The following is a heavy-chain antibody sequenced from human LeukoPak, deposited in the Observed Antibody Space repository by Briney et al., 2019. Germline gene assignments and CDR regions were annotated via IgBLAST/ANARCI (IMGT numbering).Heavy chain of an antibody. J-gene: IGHJ4*02. CDR2: IIPIFGTA. CDR1: GGTFSSYA. D-gene: IGHD2-15*01. CDR3: ARDGDCSGGSCYSGGYY. Sequence: SVKVFCKASGGTFSSYAISWVRQAPGQGLEWMGGIIPIFGTANYAQKFQGRVTITADESTSTAYMELSSLRSEDTAVYYCARDGDCSGGSCYSGGYYWGQGTLVTVSS. V-gene: IGHV1-69*01.